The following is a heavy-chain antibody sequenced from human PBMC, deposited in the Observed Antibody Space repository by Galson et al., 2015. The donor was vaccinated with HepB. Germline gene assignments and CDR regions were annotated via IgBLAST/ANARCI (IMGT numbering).Heavy chain of an antibody. Sequence: QSGAAVKKPGESLRISCEGSGYTFTAFWVTWVRQIPGEGLEWMGRIDPSDSYTAYSPTSPSHVTISADKSITTAYLQWSSLQASDTAMYYCASRHSYFRSGTWYNVSDYWGQGTLVTVSS. CDR1: GYTFTAFW. D-gene: IGHD3-10*01. CDR2: IDPSDSYT. J-gene: IGHJ4*02. CDR3: ASRHSYFRSGTWYNVSDY. V-gene: IGHV5-10-1*01.